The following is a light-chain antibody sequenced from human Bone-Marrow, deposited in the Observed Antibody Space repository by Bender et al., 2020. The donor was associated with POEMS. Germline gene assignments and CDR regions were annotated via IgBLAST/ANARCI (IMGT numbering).Light chain of an antibody. CDR2: QDD. Sequence: SYDLTQPPSVSVSPGQTAIIPCSGDNLGDKSACWYQQRPGQSPMLIIYQDDKRPSGIPERFSASVSGDTATLTISEAQSVDEADYYCQTLVRGNVFFGGGTRLTVL. CDR1: NLGDKS. J-gene: IGLJ2*01. V-gene: IGLV3-1*01. CDR3: QTLVRGNVF.